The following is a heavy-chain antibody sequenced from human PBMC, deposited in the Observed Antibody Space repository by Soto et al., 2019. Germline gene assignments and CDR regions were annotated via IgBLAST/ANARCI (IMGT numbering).Heavy chain of an antibody. D-gene: IGHD3-10*01. CDR3: ARDNRSGSGSYYSATNDYGMDV. V-gene: IGHV4-59*01. CDR2: IYYSGST. CDR1: GGSISSYY. J-gene: IGHJ6*02. Sequence: PSETLSLTCTVSGGSISSYYWSWIRQPPGKGLEWIGYIYYSGSTNYNPSLKSRVTISADTSKNQFSLKLSSVTATDTAVYYCARDNRSGSGSYYSATNDYGMDVWGQGTTVTVSS.